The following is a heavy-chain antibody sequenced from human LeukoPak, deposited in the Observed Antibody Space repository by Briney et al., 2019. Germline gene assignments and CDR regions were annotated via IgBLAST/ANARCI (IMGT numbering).Heavy chain of an antibody. CDR2: ISGSGGST. V-gene: IGHV3-23*01. Sequence: PGGSLRLSCAASGFTFSSYAMSWVRQAPGKGLEWVSAISGSGGSTYYADSVKGRFTISRDNSKNTLYLQMNSLRPEDTAVYYCARDSRRSYASGRSPVDYWGQGTLVSVSS. J-gene: IGHJ4*02. CDR1: GFTFSSYA. D-gene: IGHD3-10*01. CDR3: ARDSRRSYASGRSPVDY.